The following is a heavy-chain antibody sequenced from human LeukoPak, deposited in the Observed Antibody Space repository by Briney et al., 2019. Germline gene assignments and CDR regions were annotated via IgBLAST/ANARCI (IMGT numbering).Heavy chain of an antibody. CDR3: ARAGGFRGGDYISAY. J-gene: IGHJ4*02. CDR1: GGSISSSSYY. Sequence: SETLSLTCTVSGGSISSSSYYWGWIRQPPGKGLEWIGSIYYSGRTYYSPSLKSRLTISVDTSKNQFSLKLTSVTAADTAVYYCARAGGFRGGDYISAYWGQGTLVTVSS. V-gene: IGHV4-39*07. CDR2: IYYSGRT. D-gene: IGHD4-17*01.